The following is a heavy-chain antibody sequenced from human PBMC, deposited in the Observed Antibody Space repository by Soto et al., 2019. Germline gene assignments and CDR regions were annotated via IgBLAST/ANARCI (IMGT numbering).Heavy chain of an antibody. CDR1: GFTFSNYA. D-gene: IGHD2-15*01. J-gene: IGHJ1*01. CDR2: IGGSGGST. V-gene: IGHV3-23*01. CDR3: AKGPPVYFSGGSCSAFGYIQH. Sequence: HPGGSLRLSCAATGFTFSNYAMSWVRQAPGKGLEWVSTIGGSGGSTHYADSVKGRFTISRDNSKNTLYLQMNSLRAEDTAVYYCAKGPPVYFSGGSCSAFGYIQHWGQGILVTVSS.